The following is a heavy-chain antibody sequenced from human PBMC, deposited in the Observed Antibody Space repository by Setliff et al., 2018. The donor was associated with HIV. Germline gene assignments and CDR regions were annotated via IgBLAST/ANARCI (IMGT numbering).Heavy chain of an antibody. D-gene: IGHD2-2*01. V-gene: IGHV4-34*01. Sequence: SETLSLTCAVYGGSFSRYYWNWIRQSPGKGLEWIGEINHNGSTNYNPSLKSRVTISVDTSKNQFSLKLSSVTAADTAVYYCARTRGYCSKTSCYALRGPDYWGQGTLVTVSS. J-gene: IGHJ4*02. CDR3: ARTRGYCSKTSCYALRGPDY. CDR1: GGSFSRYY. CDR2: INHNGST.